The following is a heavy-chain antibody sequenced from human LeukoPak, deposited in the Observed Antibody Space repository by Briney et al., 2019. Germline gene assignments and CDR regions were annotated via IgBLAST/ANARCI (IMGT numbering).Heavy chain of an antibody. V-gene: IGHV1-8*01. CDR1: GYIFTSND. D-gene: IGHD1-26*01. CDR2: MNPNSGNT. CDR3: ATRDGSGSLYFDY. J-gene: IGHJ4*02. Sequence: GASVKVSCKASGYIFTSNDINWVRQATGQGPEWMGWMNPNSGNTGYAQKFQGRVTLTRNTSISTAYMELSSLRSEDTAAYYCATRDGSGSLYFDYWGQGTLVTVSS.